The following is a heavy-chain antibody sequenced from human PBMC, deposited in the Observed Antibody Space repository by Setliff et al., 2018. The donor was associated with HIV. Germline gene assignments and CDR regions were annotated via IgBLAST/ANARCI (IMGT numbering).Heavy chain of an antibody. CDR3: AREHRLCSGERCVLPDY. J-gene: IGHJ4*02. CDR2: IYPGDSDV. D-gene: IGHD2-15*01. Sequence: GESLKISCQGSGYSFTSYWIGWVRQMPGEGLEWMAIIYPGDSDVRYNPSFQGQVTVSVDKSINTAYLQWSSLKASDTATYYCAREHRLCSGERCVLPDYWGQGTLVTVSS. V-gene: IGHV5-51*01. CDR1: GYSFTSYW.